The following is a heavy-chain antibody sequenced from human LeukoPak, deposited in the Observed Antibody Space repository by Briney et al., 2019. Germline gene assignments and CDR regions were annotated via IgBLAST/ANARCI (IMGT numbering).Heavy chain of an antibody. V-gene: IGHV3-7*01. J-gene: IGHJ4*02. D-gene: IGHD3-3*01. Sequence: PGGSLRLSCAASGFSFSNYWMHWVRQPPGKGLEWVANIKQDGSEKYYVDSVKGRFTISRDNTKNSLYLQMNSLRDEDTAVYYCARDRGIFGVVVPYYFDYWGQGTLVTVSS. CDR1: GFSFSNYW. CDR2: IKQDGSEK. CDR3: ARDRGIFGVVVPYYFDY.